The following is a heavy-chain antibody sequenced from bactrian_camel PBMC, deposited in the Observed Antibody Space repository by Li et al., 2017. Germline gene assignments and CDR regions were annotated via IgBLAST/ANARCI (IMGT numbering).Heavy chain of an antibody. Sequence: HVQLVESGGDSVQPGRSLRLSCVASGFPFSANHMSWVRQPPGKKLEWVSSITASGTTSYSNSVRGRFTISRDNAKNTLYLQLDSLRTEDTATYYCAKGRPRLGLVAADLDRGQGTQVTVS. CDR3: AKGRPRLGLVAADLD. CDR1: GFPFSANH. V-gene: IGHV3S1*01. J-gene: IGHJ4*01. D-gene: IGHD7*01. CDR2: ITASGTT.